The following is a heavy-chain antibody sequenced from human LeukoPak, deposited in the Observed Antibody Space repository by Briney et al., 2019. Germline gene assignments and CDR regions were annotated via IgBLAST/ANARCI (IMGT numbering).Heavy chain of an antibody. Sequence: SGGSLRLSCAASGFTFSSYWMTWVRQAPGKGLEWVANIKRDRSEKYYVDSVKGRFTISRDNAKNSLYLQMNSLRAEDTAVYYCARAAAQKQKTFDYWGQGTLVTVSS. J-gene: IGHJ4*02. D-gene: IGHD6-13*01. CDR3: ARAAAQKQKTFDY. CDR2: IKRDRSEK. V-gene: IGHV3-7*01. CDR1: GFTFSSYW.